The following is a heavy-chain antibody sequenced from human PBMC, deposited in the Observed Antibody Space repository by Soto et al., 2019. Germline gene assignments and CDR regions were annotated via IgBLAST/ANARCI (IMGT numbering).Heavy chain of an antibody. D-gene: IGHD2-2*01. Sequence: GGSLRLSCAASGFTFSSYAMHWVRQAPGKGLEWVAVISYDGSNKYYADSVKGRFTISRDNSKNTLYLQMNSLRAEDTAVYYCARDTGYCSSTSCYAGNWFDPWGQGTLVTVSS. CDR2: ISYDGSNK. CDR3: ARDTGYCSSTSCYAGNWFDP. V-gene: IGHV3-30-3*01. CDR1: GFTFSSYA. J-gene: IGHJ5*02.